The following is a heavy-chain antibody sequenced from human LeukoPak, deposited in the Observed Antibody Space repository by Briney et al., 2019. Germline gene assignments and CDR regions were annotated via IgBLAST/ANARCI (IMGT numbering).Heavy chain of an antibody. CDR1: GFTFSSYV. D-gene: IGHD6-19*01. CDR2: ISGSGGSP. Sequence: GGSLRLSCAASGFTFSSYVMSWVRQAPGKGLEWVSAISGSGGSPYYADSVKGRFTISRDNSKNTLYLQMNSLRAEDTAVYYCAKDRQWLGVFDYWGQGTLVTVSS. V-gene: IGHV3-23*01. J-gene: IGHJ4*02. CDR3: AKDRQWLGVFDY.